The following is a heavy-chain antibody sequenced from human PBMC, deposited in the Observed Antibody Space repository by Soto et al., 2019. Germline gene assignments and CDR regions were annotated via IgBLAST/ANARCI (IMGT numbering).Heavy chain of an antibody. D-gene: IGHD6-13*01. CDR2: IGGSGHTT. J-gene: IGHJ5*01. CDR1: GFTFSNYA. Sequence: EVQLLESGGGLVQPGGSLRLSCVASGFTFSNYAMSWVRQAPGRGLEWVSAIGGSGHTTYYADSVKGRFTISRDNPKNTLYLQMNSLRAEDTAVYYWAKDPRVYSCSWYVDSWGQGTLVTVSS. CDR3: AKDPRVYSCSWYVDS. V-gene: IGHV3-23*01.